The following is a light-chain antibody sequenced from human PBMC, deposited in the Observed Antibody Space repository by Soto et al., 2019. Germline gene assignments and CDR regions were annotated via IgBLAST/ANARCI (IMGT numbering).Light chain of an antibody. V-gene: IGKV3-20*01. CDR2: GAS. CDR3: LQYGSSPWT. Sequence: ETVLTQSPGTLSLSPGERATLSCRASQTIRSNYLAWYRQTPGQAPSLLIYGASNRATGIADRFSGSGSGTDFALIISILKPEDIALDYCLQYGSSPWTFGQGTKVEIK. J-gene: IGKJ1*01. CDR1: QTIRSNY.